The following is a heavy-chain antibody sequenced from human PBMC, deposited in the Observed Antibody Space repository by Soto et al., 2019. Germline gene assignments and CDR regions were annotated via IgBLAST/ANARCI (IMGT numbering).Heavy chain of an antibody. V-gene: IGHV4-39*01. D-gene: IGHD3-3*01. CDR3: ARRDDFWSGYTWFGEETKFYFDC. Sequence: SETLSLTCTVSGGSISSSSYYWGWIRQPPGKGLEWIGSIYYSGSTYYNPSLKSRVTISVDTSKNQFSLKLSSVTAADTAVYYCARRDDFWSGYTWFGEETKFYFDCWGQGTLVTVSS. CDR2: IYYSGST. J-gene: IGHJ4*02. CDR1: GGSISSSSYY.